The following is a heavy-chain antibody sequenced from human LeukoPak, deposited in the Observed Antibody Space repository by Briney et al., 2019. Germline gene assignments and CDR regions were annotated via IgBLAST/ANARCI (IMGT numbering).Heavy chain of an antibody. CDR2: MYYSGST. V-gene: IGHV4-30-4*01. CDR3: ARPYYYDSRIDP. CDR1: GGTISSGDYY. J-gene: IGHJ5*02. D-gene: IGHD3-22*01. Sequence: SETLCLTCTASGGTISSGDYYWSWIRQPPGQGLEWIAYMYYSGSTYYNPSLKSRVTMSADTFENQLSLKLSSVTAADTAVYYCARPYYYDSRIDPWGQGILVTVSS.